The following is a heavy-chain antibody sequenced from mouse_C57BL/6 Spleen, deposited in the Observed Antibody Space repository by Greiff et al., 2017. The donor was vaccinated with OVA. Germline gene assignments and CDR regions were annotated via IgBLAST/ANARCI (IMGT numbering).Heavy chain of an antibody. CDR1: GYSITSGYY. D-gene: IGHD2-3*01. CDR2: ISYDGSN. Sequence: EVKLLESGPGLVKPSQSLSLTCSVTGYSITSGYYWNWIRQFPGNKLEWMGYISYDGSNNYNPSLKNRISITRDTSKNQFFLKLNSVTTEDTATYYCARGGYEPFDYWGQGTTLTVSS. V-gene: IGHV3-6*01. J-gene: IGHJ2*01. CDR3: ARGGYEPFDY.